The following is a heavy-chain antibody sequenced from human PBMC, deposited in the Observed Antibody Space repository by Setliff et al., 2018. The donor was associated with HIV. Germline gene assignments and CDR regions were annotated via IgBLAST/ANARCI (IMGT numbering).Heavy chain of an antibody. Sequence: GSLRLSCAASGSTFNTYAMSWVRQAPGKGLEWVSSLSGDSTYSADSVKGRFTISRDNSRNTLYLQMNSLRAEDTAVYYCAKGWDYGDNGPLIDSWGQGTLVTVSS. CDR1: GSTFNTYA. V-gene: IGHV3-23*01. J-gene: IGHJ4*02. D-gene: IGHD4-17*01. CDR3: AKGWDYGDNGPLIDS. CDR2: LSGDST.